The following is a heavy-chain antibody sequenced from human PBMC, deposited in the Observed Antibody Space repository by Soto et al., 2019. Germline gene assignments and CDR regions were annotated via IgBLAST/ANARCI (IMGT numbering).Heavy chain of an antibody. D-gene: IGHD6-19*01. CDR1: GFTFSSYG. V-gene: IGHV3-30*18. CDR3: AKDRDSSGWFSGYYYGVDV. J-gene: IGHJ6*02. Sequence: VGSLRLSCAASGFTFSSYGMHWVRQAPGKGLEWVALISYDGSNKYYADSVKGRFTISRDNSKNTLSLQVSSLRPEDTAVYYCAKDRDSSGWFSGYYYGVDVWGQGTTVTVSS. CDR2: ISYDGSNK.